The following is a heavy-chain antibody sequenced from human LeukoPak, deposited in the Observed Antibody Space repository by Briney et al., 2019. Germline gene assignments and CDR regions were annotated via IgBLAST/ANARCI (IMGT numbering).Heavy chain of an antibody. CDR1: GFTFTSSA. CDR3: AALSAYYYDSSGVDAFDI. Sequence: GASVKVSCKASGFTFTSSAVQWVRQARGQRLEWIGWIVVGSGNTNYAQKFQERVTITRDMSTSTAYMELRSLRSEDTAVYYCAALSAYYYDSSGVDAFDIWGQGTMVTVSS. V-gene: IGHV1-58*01. D-gene: IGHD3-22*01. CDR2: IVVGSGNT. J-gene: IGHJ3*02.